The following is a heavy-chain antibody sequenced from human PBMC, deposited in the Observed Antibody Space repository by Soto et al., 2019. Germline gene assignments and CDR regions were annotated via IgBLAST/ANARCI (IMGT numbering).Heavy chain of an antibody. CDR1: GGTFSSYA. V-gene: IGHV1-69*01. J-gene: IGHJ4*02. CDR3: ARDSGSYVNYFDY. Sequence: QVQLVQSGAEVKKPGSSVQVSCKASGGTFSSYAISWVRQAPGQGLEWMGGIIPIFGTANYAQKFQGRVTITADESTSTADRELSSLRSEDTAVYYCARDSGSYVNYFDYWGQGTLVTVSS. CDR2: IIPIFGTA. D-gene: IGHD1-26*01.